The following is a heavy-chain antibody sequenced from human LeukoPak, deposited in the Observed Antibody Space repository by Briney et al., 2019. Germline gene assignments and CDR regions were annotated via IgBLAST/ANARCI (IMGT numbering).Heavy chain of an antibody. V-gene: IGHV3-21*01. D-gene: IGHD2-15*01. CDR2: ISSSSSYI. CDR3: ARGDYCSGGSCYSGVYYYYYGMDV. CDR1: GFTFSSYS. J-gene: IGHJ6*02. Sequence: GGSLRLSCAASGFTFSSYSMNWVRQAPGKGLEWVSSISSSSSYIYYADSVKGRFTISRDNAKNSLYLQMNSLRAEDTAVYYCARGDYCSGGSCYSGVYYYYYGMDVWGQGTTVTVSS.